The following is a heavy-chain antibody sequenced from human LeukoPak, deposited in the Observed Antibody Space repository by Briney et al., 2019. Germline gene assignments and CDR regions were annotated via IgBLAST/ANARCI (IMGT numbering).Heavy chain of an antibody. J-gene: IGHJ4*02. CDR2: INPDGSGK. CDR3: ASKQGDY. Sequence: GGSLRLSCEASGFTFNSYWMIWVRQAPGKGLEWVANINPDGSGKYYVDSVKGRFTISRDNAKKSLYLQMNSLRAEDTAVYYCASKQGDYWGQGTLVTVSS. CDR1: GFTFNSYW. V-gene: IGHV3-7*01.